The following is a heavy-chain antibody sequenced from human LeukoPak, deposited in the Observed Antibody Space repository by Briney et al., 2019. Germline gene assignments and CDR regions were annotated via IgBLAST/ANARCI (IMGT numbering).Heavy chain of an antibody. D-gene: IGHD2/OR15-2a*01. J-gene: IGHJ3*02. CDR3: ARDKATNMKYDAFDI. CDR2: IIPIFGTA. Sequence: ASVKVSCKASGGTFSNYAISWVRQAPGQGLEWMGGIIPIFGTANYAQKFQGRVTITADKSTSTAYMELSSLRSEDTAVYYCARDKATNMKYDAFDIWGQGTMVTVSS. CDR1: GGTFSNYA. V-gene: IGHV1-69*06.